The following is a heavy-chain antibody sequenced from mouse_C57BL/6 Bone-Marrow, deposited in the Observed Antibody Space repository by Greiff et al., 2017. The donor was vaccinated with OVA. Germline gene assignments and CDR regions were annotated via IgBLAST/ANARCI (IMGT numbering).Heavy chain of an antibody. CDR1: GFTFSSYG. CDR2: ISSGGGYT. V-gene: IGHV5-6*01. J-gene: IGHJ3*01. D-gene: IGHD1-1*01. CDR3: ARHYYGSSPFAC. Sequence: EVKLMESGGDLVKPGGSLKLSCAASGFTFSSYGMSWVRQTPDKRLEWVATISSGGGYTYYPDSVKGRFTISRDNAKNTLYLQMSSLKSEDTAMYYGARHYYGSSPFACWGQGTLVTVSA.